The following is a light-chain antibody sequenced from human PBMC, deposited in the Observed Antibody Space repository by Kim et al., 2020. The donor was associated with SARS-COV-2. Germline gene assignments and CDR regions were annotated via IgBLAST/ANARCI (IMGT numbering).Light chain of an antibody. CDR2: GAS. CDR3: QQYNNWLT. CDR1: QSVSSN. Sequence: SVFPGERATLACRASQSVSSNLAWYQQKPGQTPRLLIYGASTRATGIPARFSGSGSGTEFTLTISSLQSEDCSVYYCQQYNNWLTFGGGTKVDIK. V-gene: IGKV3-15*01. J-gene: IGKJ4*01.